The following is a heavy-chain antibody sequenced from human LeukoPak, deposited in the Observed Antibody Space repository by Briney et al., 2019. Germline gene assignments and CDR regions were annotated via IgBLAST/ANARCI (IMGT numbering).Heavy chain of an antibody. J-gene: IGHJ4*02. D-gene: IGHD2-15*01. Sequence: SETLSLTCTVSGGSISSSSYYWGSIRQPPGQGLEWIGSIYCSGSTYYNPSLKSRVTISVDTSKNQFSLKLSSVTAADTAVYYCASSQGDIVVVVAATFVFDYWGQGTLVTVSS. CDR3: ASSQGDIVVVVAATFVFDY. V-gene: IGHV4-39*01. CDR1: GGSISSSSYY. CDR2: IYCSGST.